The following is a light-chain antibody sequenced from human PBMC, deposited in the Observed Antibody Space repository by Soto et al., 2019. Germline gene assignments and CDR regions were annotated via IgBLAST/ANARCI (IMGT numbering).Light chain of an antibody. V-gene: IGKV1-39*01. CDR1: QSISSY. CDR3: QQANSFPLT. J-gene: IGKJ4*01. Sequence: EIKMTQSPSSLSAYVGARVTINSRASQSISSYLNWYQQKPGKAPKLMIYAASGLPSGVPSRFSGSGSGTDCTLTISSLQPEDVATYYCQQANSFPLTLCGGTKVDI. CDR2: AAS.